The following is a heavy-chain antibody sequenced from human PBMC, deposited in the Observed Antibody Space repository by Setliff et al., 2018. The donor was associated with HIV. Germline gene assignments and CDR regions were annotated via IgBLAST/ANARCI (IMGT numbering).Heavy chain of an antibody. CDR1: GGSISSGGYY. CDR2: IYYSGSS. CDR3: ARDPGTGYDFLTDHHSRGYYFDY. J-gene: IGHJ4*02. D-gene: IGHD3-9*01. Sequence: PSETLSLTCTVSGGSISSGGYYWSWIRQHPGKGLEWIGYIYYSGSSNYNPSLKSRVTISVDTSKNQFSLKLSSVTAADTAVYYCARDPGTGYDFLTDHHSRGYYFDYWGQGTPVTVSS. V-gene: IGHV4-31*03.